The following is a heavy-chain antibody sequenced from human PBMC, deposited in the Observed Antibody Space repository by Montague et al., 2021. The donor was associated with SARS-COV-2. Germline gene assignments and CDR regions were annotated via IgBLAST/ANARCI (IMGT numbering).Heavy chain of an antibody. J-gene: IGHJ5*02. Sequence: SETLSLTCTVSGGSISSSSYYWGWIRQPPGKGLEWIGSIYYSGSTYYNPSLESRVTISVDTSKNQFSLKLSSVTAADTAVYYCARQGDQLLLEYWFDPWGQETLVTFPS. CDR1: GGSISSSSYY. V-gene: IGHV4-39*01. CDR2: IYYSGST. D-gene: IGHD2-2*01. CDR3: ARQGDQLLLEYWFDP.